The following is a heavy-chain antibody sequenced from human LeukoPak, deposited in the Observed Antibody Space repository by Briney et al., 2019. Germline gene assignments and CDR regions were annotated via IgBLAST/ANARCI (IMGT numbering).Heavy chain of an antibody. J-gene: IGHJ4*02. CDR3: ARILVGGWGDFDY. CDR2: IIPIFGTA. Sequence: EASVKVSCKASGYTFTSYGISWVRQAPGQGLEWMGGIIPIFGTANYAQKFQGRVTITADESTTTAYMELSSLRSEDTAVYYCARILVGGWGDFDYWGQGTLVTVSS. V-gene: IGHV1-69*13. D-gene: IGHD6-19*01. CDR1: GYTFTSYG.